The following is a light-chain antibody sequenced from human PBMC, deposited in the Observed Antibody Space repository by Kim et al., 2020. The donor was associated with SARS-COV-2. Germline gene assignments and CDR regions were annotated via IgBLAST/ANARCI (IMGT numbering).Light chain of an antibody. CDR1: QGISNY. CDR2: AAS. CDR3: QKYSSAPLT. V-gene: IGKV1-27*01. Sequence: DIQMTQSPSSLSASVGDRATFTCRASQGISNYLAWYQQKPGKVPKLLIYAASALQSGVPSRFIGSGYGTDFTLTISSLQPEDVATYYCQKYSSAPLTFGQGTKVDIK. J-gene: IGKJ1*01.